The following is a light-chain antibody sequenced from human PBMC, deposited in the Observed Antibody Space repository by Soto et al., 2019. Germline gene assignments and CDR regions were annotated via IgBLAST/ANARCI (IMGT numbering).Light chain of an antibody. CDR1: QAIRND. V-gene: IGKV1-17*01. Sequence: DIQVTQSPSSLSASVGDRITITCRASQAIRNDLAWFQQTPGKAPKRLIYAASSLHSGVPSRFSGSGSGTDFTLTISSLQPEDFATYYCLQVRSYPWTFGQGTKVDIK. J-gene: IGKJ1*01. CDR3: LQVRSYPWT. CDR2: AAS.